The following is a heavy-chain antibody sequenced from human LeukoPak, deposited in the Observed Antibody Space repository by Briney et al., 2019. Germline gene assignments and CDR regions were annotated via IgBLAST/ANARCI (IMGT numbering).Heavy chain of an antibody. V-gene: IGHV3-23*01. J-gene: IGHJ4*02. D-gene: IGHD6-19*01. CDR2: ISGSGSNT. CDR1: GFSFSSHA. Sequence: RPGGSLRLSCEASGFSFSSHAMGWVRQSPGKGLEWVSAISGSGSNTYYADSVKGRFTISRDNSEDTLYLRMKSLRVEDSAVYYCAKGPLIEVAGTTWDYWGQGTLVTVSA. CDR3: AKGPLIEVAGTTWDY.